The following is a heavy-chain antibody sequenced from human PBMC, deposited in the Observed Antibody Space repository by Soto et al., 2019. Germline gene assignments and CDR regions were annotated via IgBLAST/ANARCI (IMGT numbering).Heavy chain of an antibody. CDR2: IWYDGSNK. V-gene: IGHV3-33*01. J-gene: IGHJ4*02. CDR1: GFTFSSYG. Sequence: QVQLVESGGGVVQPGRSLRLSCAASGFTFSSYGMHWVRQAPGKGLEWVAVIWYDGSNKYYADSVKGRFTISRDNSKNTLYLQMNSLRAEDTAVYYCARDESRGSYYDFCSGYLPPDYWGQGTLVTVSS. CDR3: ARDESRGSYYDFCSGYLPPDY. D-gene: IGHD3-3*01.